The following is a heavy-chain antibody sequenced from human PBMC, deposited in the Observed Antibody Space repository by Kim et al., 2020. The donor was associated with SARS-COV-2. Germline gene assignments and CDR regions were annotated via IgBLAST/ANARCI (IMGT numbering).Heavy chain of an antibody. CDR3: ARDLPFGSGSSDAFDI. V-gene: IGHV3-30*07. D-gene: IGHD3-10*01. J-gene: IGHJ3*02. Sequence: VQGRFTISRDNSKNTLYLQMNGLGAEDTAVYYCARDLPFGSGSSDAFDIWGQGTMVTVSS.